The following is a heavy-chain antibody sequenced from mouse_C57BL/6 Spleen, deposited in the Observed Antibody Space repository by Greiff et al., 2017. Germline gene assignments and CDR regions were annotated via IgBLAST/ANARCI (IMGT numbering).Heavy chain of an antibody. CDR3: ARREDYYGSSSGFDY. CDR1: GYTFTSYG. CDR2: IYPRSGNT. Sequence: QVQLQQSGAELARPGASVKLSCKASGYTFTSYGISWVKQRTGQGLEWIGEIYPRSGNTYYNEKFKGKATLTADKSSSTAYMELRSLTSEDSAVYFCARREDYYGSSSGFDYWGQGTTLTVSS. V-gene: IGHV1-81*01. J-gene: IGHJ2*01. D-gene: IGHD1-1*01.